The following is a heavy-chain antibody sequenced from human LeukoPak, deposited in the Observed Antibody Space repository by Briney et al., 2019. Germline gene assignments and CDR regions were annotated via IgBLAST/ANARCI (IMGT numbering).Heavy chain of an antibody. D-gene: IGHD3-3*01. CDR2: IYYSGST. J-gene: IGHJ5*02. Sequence: PSETLSLTCTVSGGSTSSSSYYWGWIRQPPGKGLEWIGSIYYSGSTYYNPSLKSRVTISVDTTKNQFSLKLSSVTAADTAVYYCARTNSHYDFWSGSRWFDPWGQGTLVTVSS. V-gene: IGHV4-39*01. CDR1: GGSTSSSSYY. CDR3: ARTNSHYDFWSGSRWFDP.